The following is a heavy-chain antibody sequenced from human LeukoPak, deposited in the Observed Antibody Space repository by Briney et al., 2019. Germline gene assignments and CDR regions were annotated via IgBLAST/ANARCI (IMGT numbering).Heavy chain of an antibody. V-gene: IGHV4-61*01. D-gene: IGHD3-22*01. CDR1: GGSVSSGSYY. J-gene: IGHJ4*02. Sequence: SETLSLTCTVSGGSVSSGSYYWSWIRQPPGKGLEWIGYIYYSGSTYYNPSLKSRVTISVDTSKNQFSLKLSSVTAADTAVYYCASVYDSSGYLGCWGQGTLVTVSS. CDR3: ASVYDSSGYLGC. CDR2: IYYSGST.